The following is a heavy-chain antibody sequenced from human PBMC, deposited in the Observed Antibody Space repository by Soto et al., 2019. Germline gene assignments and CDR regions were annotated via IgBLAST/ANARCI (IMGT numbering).Heavy chain of an antibody. CDR1: GYTLTALP. J-gene: IGHJ4*02. V-gene: IGHV1-24*01. CDR3: ATLGFGQYFDWLLPHFDY. CDR2: FDPEDGKT. Sequence: ASVKVSCKLSGYTLTALPMHWVRQAPGKGIEGTGGFDPEDGKTIYAQKFQGRVTMTEDTSTDTAYMELSSLRSEDTAVYYCATLGFGQYFDWLLPHFDYWGQGTLVTVSS. D-gene: IGHD3-9*01.